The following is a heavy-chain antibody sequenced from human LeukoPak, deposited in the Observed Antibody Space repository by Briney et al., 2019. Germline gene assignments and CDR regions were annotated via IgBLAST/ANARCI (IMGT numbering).Heavy chain of an antibody. CDR3: ASFRFGRNWFDP. CDR2: ISNNGAT. Sequence: SETLSLTCTVSGGSISSDYWNWIRQPPGMGLERIAFISNNGATNYNPSLKSRVTISLDTSKNQFSLKLNSVTAADTAVYYCASFRFGRNWFDPWGPGTLVAVSS. CDR1: GGSISSDY. J-gene: IGHJ5*02. D-gene: IGHD3-10*01. V-gene: IGHV4-59*08.